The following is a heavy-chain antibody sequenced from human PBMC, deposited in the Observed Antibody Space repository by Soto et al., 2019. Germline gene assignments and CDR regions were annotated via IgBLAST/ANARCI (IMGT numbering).Heavy chain of an antibody. CDR1: GGSISSGDYY. CDR2: IYYRGST. Sequence: PSETLSLTCTVSGGSISSGDYYGSWIRQPPGKGLEWIGYIYYRGSTYYNPSLKSRVTISVDTSKNQFSLKLSSVTAADTAVYYCARNTKRFLAVRGFDPWGQGTLVTVSS. D-gene: IGHD3-3*01. V-gene: IGHV4-30-4*01. J-gene: IGHJ5*02. CDR3: ARNTKRFLAVRGFDP.